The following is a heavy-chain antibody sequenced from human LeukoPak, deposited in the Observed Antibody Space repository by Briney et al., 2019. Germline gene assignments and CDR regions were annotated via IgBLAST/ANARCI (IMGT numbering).Heavy chain of an antibody. CDR1: GGSVSSGTYY. D-gene: IGHD3-10*01. CDR2: IYYSGST. CDR3: ARKAHGAWFDP. Sequence: SETLSLTCTVSGGSVSSGTYYWSWIRQPPGKGLEWIGYIYYSGSTNYNPSLKSRVTISVGTSKNQFSLKLSSVTAADTAVYYCARKAHGAWFDPWGQGTLVTVSS. J-gene: IGHJ5*02. V-gene: IGHV4-61*01.